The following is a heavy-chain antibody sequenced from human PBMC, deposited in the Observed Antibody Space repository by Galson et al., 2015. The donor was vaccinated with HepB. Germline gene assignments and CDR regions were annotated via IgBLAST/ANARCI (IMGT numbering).Heavy chain of an antibody. Sequence: SLRLSCAASGFTFSSYSMNWVRQAPGKGLEWVSSISSSSSYIYYADSVKGRFTISRDNAKNSLYLQMNSLRAEDTAVYYCARDHIYDSSECDYWGQGTLVTVSS. CDR2: ISSSSSYI. D-gene: IGHD3-22*01. V-gene: IGHV3-21*01. J-gene: IGHJ4*02. CDR1: GFTFSSYS. CDR3: ARDHIYDSSECDY.